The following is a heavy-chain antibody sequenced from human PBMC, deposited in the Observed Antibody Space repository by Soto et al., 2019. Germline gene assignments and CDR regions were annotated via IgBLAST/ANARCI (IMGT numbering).Heavy chain of an antibody. CDR1: RFTFSDYY. Sequence: GGSLRLSCAASRFTFSDYYMSWIRQAPGKGLEWVSYISGSGNKYYADSVKGRFTISRDNSKNTLYLQMNSLRAEDTAVYYCARDGYNRGYWGQGTLVTVSS. V-gene: IGHV3-11*04. J-gene: IGHJ4*02. CDR2: ISGSGNK. CDR3: ARDGYNRGY. D-gene: IGHD5-12*01.